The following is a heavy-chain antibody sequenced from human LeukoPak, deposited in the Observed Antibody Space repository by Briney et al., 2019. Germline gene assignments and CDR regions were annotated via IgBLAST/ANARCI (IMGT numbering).Heavy chain of an antibody. CDR3: ARDQSTYYYGSGSVGY. D-gene: IGHD3-10*01. CDR2: INSDGSST. CDR1: GFTFSSYW. J-gene: IGHJ4*02. Sequence: GGSLRLSCAASGFTFSSYWMHWVRQAPGKRLVWVSRINSDGSSTSYADSVKGRFTISRDNAKNTLYLQMNSLRAEDTAVYYCARDQSTYYYGSGSVGYWGQGTLVTVSS. V-gene: IGHV3-74*01.